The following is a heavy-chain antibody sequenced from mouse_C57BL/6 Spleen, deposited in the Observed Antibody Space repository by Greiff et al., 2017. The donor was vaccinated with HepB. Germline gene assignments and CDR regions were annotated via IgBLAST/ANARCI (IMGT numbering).Heavy chain of an antibody. CDR1: GFSLTSYG. V-gene: IGHV2-2*01. J-gene: IGHJ3*01. D-gene: IGHD2-2*01. CDR2: IWSGGST. CDR3: ARTGVTTGAWFAY. Sequence: VQVVESGPGLVQPSQSLSITCTVSGFSLTSYGVHWVRQSPGKGLEWLGVIWSGGSTYYNAAFISRLSISKDNSKSQVFFKMNSLQADDTAIYYCARTGVTTGAWFAYWGQGTLVTVSA.